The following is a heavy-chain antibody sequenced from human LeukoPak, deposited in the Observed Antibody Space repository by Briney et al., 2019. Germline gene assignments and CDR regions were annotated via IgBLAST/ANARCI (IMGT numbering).Heavy chain of an antibody. CDR1: GGSVYTSDYY. CDR3: ARVFDS. V-gene: IGHV4-39*07. Sequence: SETLSLTCTVSGGSVYTSDYYWGWVRQPPGKGPEWIGDIFYTGKTNYNPSPKSRVSISIDTSKNQSSLKLTSVTAADTAVYYCARVFDSWGQGTLVTVSS. CDR2: IFYTGKT. J-gene: IGHJ4*02.